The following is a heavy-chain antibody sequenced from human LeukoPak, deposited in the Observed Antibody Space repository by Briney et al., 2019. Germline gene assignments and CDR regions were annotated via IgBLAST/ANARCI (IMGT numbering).Heavy chain of an antibody. J-gene: IGHJ5*02. CDR2: IYASGAT. D-gene: IGHD2-15*01. CDR3: ARHSSVVRGWFDP. CDR1: GGSISSYY. Sequence: SETLSLTCTVSGGSISSYYWSWIRQPPGKGLEWVGYIYASGATNYNASLKSQVTISVDTSKNQFSLKLSSVTAADTAVYYCARHSSVVRGWFDPWGQGTLVTVSS. V-gene: IGHV4-4*09.